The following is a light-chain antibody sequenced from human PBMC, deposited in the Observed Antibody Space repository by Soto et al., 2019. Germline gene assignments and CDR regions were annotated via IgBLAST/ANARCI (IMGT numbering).Light chain of an antibody. CDR3: QHYNSYSEA. Sequence: TPSPSTLSASVGDRVTITCRASQSISSWLAWYQQKPGKAPELLIYAASTLQSGVPSRFSGSGSGTEFTLTISSLQPDDFATYYCQHYNSYSEAFGQGTKVDIK. J-gene: IGKJ1*01. CDR2: AAS. CDR1: QSISSW. V-gene: IGKV1-5*01.